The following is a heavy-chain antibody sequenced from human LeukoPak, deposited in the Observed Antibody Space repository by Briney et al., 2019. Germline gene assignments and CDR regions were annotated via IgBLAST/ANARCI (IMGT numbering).Heavy chain of an antibody. CDR3: ARDRGDGYDYFWDY. D-gene: IGHD5-12*01. Sequence: SETLSLTCTVSGGSISTYYWSWIRQPPGKGLEWIGYIYYTGSTNYNPSLKSRVTISVDTSKNQFSLKLSSVTAADTAVYYCARDRGDGYDYFWDYWGQGTLVTVSS. V-gene: IGHV4-59*01. CDR1: GGSISTYY. CDR2: IYYTGST. J-gene: IGHJ4*02.